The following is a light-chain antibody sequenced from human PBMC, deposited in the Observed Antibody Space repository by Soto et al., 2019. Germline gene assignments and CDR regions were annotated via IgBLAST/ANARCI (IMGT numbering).Light chain of an antibody. CDR3: NSYKGSRTLGSL. CDR2: EVS. Sequence: QSALTQPASVSGSLGQSISISCTGISSDVGGYNYVSWYQQHPGKAPKLIIYEVSNRPSGVSNRFSGPKSGNTVFLTISGLQAEDEADYYCNSYKGSRTLGSLFGGGTQLTVL. CDR1: SSDVGGYNY. V-gene: IGLV2-14*01. J-gene: IGLJ3*02.